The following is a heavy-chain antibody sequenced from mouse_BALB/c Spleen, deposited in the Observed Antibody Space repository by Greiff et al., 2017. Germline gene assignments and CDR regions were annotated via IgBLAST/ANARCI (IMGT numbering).Heavy chain of an antibody. V-gene: IGHV1-54*01. CDR1: GYAFTNYL. D-gene: IGHD2-1*01. J-gene: IGHJ4*01. Sequence: QVQLKESGAELVRPGTSVKVSCKASGYAFTNYLIEWVKQRPGQGLEWIGVINPGSGGTNYNEKFKGKATLTADKSSSTAYMQLSSLTSDESAVYFCARPLYGNYDYYAMDYWGQGTSVTVSS. CDR2: INPGSGGT. CDR3: ARPLYGNYDYYAMDY.